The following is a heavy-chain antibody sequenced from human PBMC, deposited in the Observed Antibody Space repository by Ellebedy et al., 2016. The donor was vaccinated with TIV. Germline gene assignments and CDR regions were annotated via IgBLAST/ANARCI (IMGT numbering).Heavy chain of an antibody. CDR1: GFTFSNYA. CDR2: ITGIGTST. J-gene: IGHJ3*02. Sequence: GESLKISXAASGFTFSNYAMSWVRQAPGKGLEWVSAITGIGTSTYYADSVKGRFTISRDNSKNTLSLQMNGLRADDTAIYYCAKPMGPGGRFDAFDIWGQGTLVTVPS. CDR3: AKPMGPGGRFDAFDI. V-gene: IGHV3-23*01. D-gene: IGHD3-16*01.